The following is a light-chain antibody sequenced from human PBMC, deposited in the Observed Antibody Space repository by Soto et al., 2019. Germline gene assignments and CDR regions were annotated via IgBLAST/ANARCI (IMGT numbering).Light chain of an antibody. CDR3: QQYNSSPWT. CDR1: ESIGNW. V-gene: IGKV1-5*01. Sequence: DIQMTQSPSTLSASEGDRVTITCRASESIGNWLAWYQQKPGKAPKLLIYDASSLESGVPSRFSGSGSGTEFTLTISSLQPDDFATYYCQQYNSSPWTFGQGTKVDIK. J-gene: IGKJ1*01. CDR2: DAS.